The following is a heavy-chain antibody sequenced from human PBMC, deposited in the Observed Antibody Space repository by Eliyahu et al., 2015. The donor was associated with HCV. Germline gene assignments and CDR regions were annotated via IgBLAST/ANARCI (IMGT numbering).Heavy chain of an antibody. CDR1: GFTFSSYS. J-gene: IGHJ4*02. CDR2: ISSSSSYI. D-gene: IGHD3-16*02. CDR3: ARGKFGGVTVTEY. Sequence: EVQLVESGGGLVKPGGSLRLSCAASGFTFSSYSMNWVRQAPGKGLEWVSSISSSSSYIYYADSVKGRFTISRDNAKNSLYLQMNSLRAEDTAVYYCARGKFGGVTVTEYWGQGTLVTVSS. V-gene: IGHV3-21*01.